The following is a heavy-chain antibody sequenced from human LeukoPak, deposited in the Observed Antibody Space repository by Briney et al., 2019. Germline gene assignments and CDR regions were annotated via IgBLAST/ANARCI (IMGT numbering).Heavy chain of an antibody. CDR1: GFTFSSYN. Sequence: GGPLRLSCAASGFTFSSYNMNWLRQAPGKRLEWVSSISSSSTYIFYADSVKGRFTISRDNAKNSLYLQMNSLRAEDTAVYYCARYSGTYRDYWGQGTLVTVSS. V-gene: IGHV3-21*01. CDR2: ISSSSTYI. CDR3: ARYSGTYRDY. D-gene: IGHD1-26*01. J-gene: IGHJ4*02.